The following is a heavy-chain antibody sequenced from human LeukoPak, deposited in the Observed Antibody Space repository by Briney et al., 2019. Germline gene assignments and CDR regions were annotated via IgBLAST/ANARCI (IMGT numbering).Heavy chain of an antibody. Sequence: PGGTLRLSCGASGFTFSSYWMSWVRQAPGKGLEWVANIKQDGSEKYYVDSVKGRFTISRDTAKNSLCLQMNSLRAEDTAVYYCARDRSAMVYYYDSSGYSITNFDYWGQGTLVTVSS. D-gene: IGHD3-22*01. CDR2: IKQDGSEK. CDR3: ARDRSAMVYYYDSSGYSITNFDY. V-gene: IGHV3-7*05. CDR1: GFTFSSYW. J-gene: IGHJ4*02.